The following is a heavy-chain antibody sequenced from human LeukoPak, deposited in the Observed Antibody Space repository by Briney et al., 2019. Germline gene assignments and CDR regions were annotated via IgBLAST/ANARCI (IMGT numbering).Heavy chain of an antibody. CDR2: VSGDGSST. Sequence: GGSLRLSCAASGFTFSTYAMSWVRQAPGKGLEWVSAVSGDGSSTYFADSVKGRFTISRDSSKNTLYLQMNSLRAEDTAVYYCAKTSGGNYWGQGTLVTVSS. V-gene: IGHV3-23*01. CDR1: GFTFSTYA. D-gene: IGHD2-2*01. CDR3: AKTSGGNY. J-gene: IGHJ4*02.